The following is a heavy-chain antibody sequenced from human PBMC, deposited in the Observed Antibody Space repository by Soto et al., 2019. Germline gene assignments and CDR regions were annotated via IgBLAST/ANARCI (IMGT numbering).Heavy chain of an antibody. V-gene: IGHV4-59*01. Sequence: PSETLSLTCTVSFGSISSYYWSWIRQPPGKGLEWIGYIYYSGSTNYNPSLKSRVTISVDTSKNQFSLKLSSVTAADTAVYYCASAYDRRPDYFDYWGHGTLVTVSS. D-gene: IGHD3-22*01. CDR1: FGSISSYY. CDR3: ASAYDRRPDYFDY. J-gene: IGHJ4*01. CDR2: IYYSGST.